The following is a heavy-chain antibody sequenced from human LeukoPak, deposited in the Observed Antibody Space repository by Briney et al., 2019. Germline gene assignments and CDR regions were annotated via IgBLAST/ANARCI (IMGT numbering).Heavy chain of an antibody. J-gene: IGHJ3*02. CDR1: GGTFSSYA. CDR3: ARAGLFCLPRTSCWDSFDI. V-gene: IGHV1-69*05. CDR2: IIPIFGTA. Sequence: SVKVSCKASGGTFSSYAISWVRQAPGQGLEWVGGIIPIFGTANYAQKVQGRVTITTDDSTSTAYMELSSLRSEDTAVYYCARAGLFCLPRTSCWDSFDIWGQGTMVTASS. D-gene: IGHD2-2*01.